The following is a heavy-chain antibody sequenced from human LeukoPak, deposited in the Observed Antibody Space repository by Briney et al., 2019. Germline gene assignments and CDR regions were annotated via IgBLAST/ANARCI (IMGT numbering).Heavy chain of an antibody. V-gene: IGHV3-30*02. CDR1: GFTFSSYG. J-gene: IGHJ3*02. Sequence: GGSLRLSCAASGFTFSSYGMHWVRQAPGKGLGWVAFIRYDGSNKYYADSVKGRFTISRDNSKNTLYLQMNSLRAEDTAVYYCAKDAHSDSGSYYTLGAFDIWGQGTMVTVSS. CDR3: AKDAHSDSGSYYTLGAFDI. CDR2: IRYDGSNK. D-gene: IGHD1-26*01.